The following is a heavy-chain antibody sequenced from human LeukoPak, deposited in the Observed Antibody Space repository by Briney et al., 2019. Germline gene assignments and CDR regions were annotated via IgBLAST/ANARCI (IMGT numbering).Heavy chain of an antibody. V-gene: IGHV4-61*02. Sequence: SETLSLTCTVSGGSISSGSYYWSWIRQPAGKGLEWIGRIYTSGSTNYNPSLKSRVTISIDMSKNQFSLKLSSVTAADTAVYYCARLWGFDYWGQGTLVTVSS. J-gene: IGHJ4*02. CDR2: IYTSGST. CDR3: ARLWGFDY. D-gene: IGHD7-27*01. CDR1: GGSISSGSYY.